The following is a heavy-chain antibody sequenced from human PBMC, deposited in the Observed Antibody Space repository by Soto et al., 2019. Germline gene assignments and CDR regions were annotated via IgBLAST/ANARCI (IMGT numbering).Heavy chain of an antibody. CDR2: IYYSGST. CDR3: ARTSQDVNYYYYYGMDV. CDR1: GGSISSYY. V-gene: IGHV4-59*08. J-gene: IGHJ6*02. Sequence: SETLSLTCTVSGGSISSYYSSWIRQPPGKGLEWIGYIYYSGSTNYNPSLKSRVTISVDTSKNQFSLKLSSVTAADTAVYYCARTSQDVNYYYYYGMDVWGQGTTVTVSS.